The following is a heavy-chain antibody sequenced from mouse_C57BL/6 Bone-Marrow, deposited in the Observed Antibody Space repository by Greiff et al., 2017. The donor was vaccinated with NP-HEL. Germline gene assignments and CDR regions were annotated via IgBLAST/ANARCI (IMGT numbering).Heavy chain of an antibody. V-gene: IGHV5-12*01. CDR2: ISNGGGST. J-gene: IGHJ4*01. CDR3: ARPLYYGKGDYAMDY. D-gene: IGHD1-1*01. CDR1: GFTFSDYY. Sequence: EVMLVESGGGLVQPGGSLKLSCAASGFTFSDYYMYWVRQTPEKRLEWVAHISNGGGSTYYPDTVKGRFTISRDNAKNTLYLQMSRLKSEDTAMYYCARPLYYGKGDYAMDYWGQGTSVTVSS.